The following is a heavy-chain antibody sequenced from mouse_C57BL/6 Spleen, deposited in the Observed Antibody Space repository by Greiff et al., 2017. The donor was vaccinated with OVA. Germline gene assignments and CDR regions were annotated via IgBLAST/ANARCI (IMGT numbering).Heavy chain of an antibody. CDR3: ARIVTGGYYFDY. J-gene: IGHJ2*01. D-gene: IGHD4-1*01. CDR2: IWSGGST. V-gene: IGHV2-2*01. CDR1: GFSLTSYG. Sequence: VQLQQSGPGLVQPSQSLSITCTVSGFSLTSYGVHWVRQSPGKGLEWLGVIWSGGSTDYNAAFISRLSISKDNSKSQVFFKMNSLQADDTAIYYCARIVTGGYYFDYWGQGTTLTVSS.